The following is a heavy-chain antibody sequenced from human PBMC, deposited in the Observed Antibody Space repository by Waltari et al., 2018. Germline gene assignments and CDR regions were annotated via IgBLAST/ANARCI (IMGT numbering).Heavy chain of an antibody. CDR1: GGTFSSYA. Sequence: QVQLVQSGAEVKKPGSSVKVSCKASGGTFSSYAISWVRQAPGQGLEWMGGIIPIFGTANYAQKFQVRVTITADESTSTAYMELSSLRAEDTAVYYCAKDRWLQLSSRGTFDYWGQGTLVTVSS. V-gene: IGHV1-69*01. D-gene: IGHD5-12*01. CDR3: AKDRWLQLSSRGTFDY. CDR2: IIPIFGTA. J-gene: IGHJ4*02.